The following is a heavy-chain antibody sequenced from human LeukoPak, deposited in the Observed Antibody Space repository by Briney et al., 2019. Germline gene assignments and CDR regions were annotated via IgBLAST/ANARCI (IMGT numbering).Heavy chain of an antibody. CDR1: GFTFNDYA. CDR3: AKTLVLMVYAPFDY. CDR2: ISGGGDST. D-gene: IGHD2-8*01. V-gene: IGHV3-43*02. Sequence: GGSLRLSCAASGFTFNDYAIHWVRQAPGQGLEWVSLISGGGDSTYYADSVKGRFTISTDNSKNTLYLQMNSLRAEDTAVYYCAKTLVLMVYAPFDYWGQGTLVTVSS. J-gene: IGHJ4*02.